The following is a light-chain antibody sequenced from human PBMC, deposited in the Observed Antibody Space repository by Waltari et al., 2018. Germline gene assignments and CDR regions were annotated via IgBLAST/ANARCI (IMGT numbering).Light chain of an antibody. Sequence: DIVMTRSPDSLAVSLGERATVNCKSSQSVLYNSNKKNYLAWYQQRPGQPPRLLIYWASIRQSGIPDRFRDSGSATECSLTITSLQAEDVAVYYCQQYYDVPYTFGQGTKVEI. V-gene: IGKV4-1*01. CDR2: WAS. CDR1: QSVLYNSNKKNY. J-gene: IGKJ2*01. CDR3: QQYYDVPYT.